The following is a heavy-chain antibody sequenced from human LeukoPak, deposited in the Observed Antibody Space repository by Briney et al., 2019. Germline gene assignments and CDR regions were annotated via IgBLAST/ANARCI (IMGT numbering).Heavy chain of an antibody. D-gene: IGHD2-2*01. CDR2: IYSGGST. V-gene: IGHV3-66*01. J-gene: IGHJ4*02. CDR3: ARAVVVPAAIRY. CDR1: GFTVSSNY. Sequence: AGGSLRISCAASGFTVSSNYMSWVRQAPGKGLEWVSVIYSGGSTYYADSVKGRFTISRDNSKNTLYLQMNSLRAEDTAVYYCARAVVVPAAIRYWGQGTLVTVSS.